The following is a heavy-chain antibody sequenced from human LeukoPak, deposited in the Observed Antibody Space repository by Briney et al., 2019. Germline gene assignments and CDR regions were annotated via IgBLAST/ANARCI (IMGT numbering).Heavy chain of an antibody. V-gene: IGHV3-23*01. Sequence: GGSLRLSCAASGFTFSSYAMSWVRQAPGKGLEWVSAISGSGGSTYYADSVKGRFTISRDNSKNTLYLQMNSLRAEVTAVYYCAKVGAGRSYYYNYYMDVWGKGTTVTVSS. CDR1: GFTFSSYA. CDR3: AKVGAGRSYYYNYYMDV. J-gene: IGHJ6*03. CDR2: ISGSGGST. D-gene: IGHD1-26*01.